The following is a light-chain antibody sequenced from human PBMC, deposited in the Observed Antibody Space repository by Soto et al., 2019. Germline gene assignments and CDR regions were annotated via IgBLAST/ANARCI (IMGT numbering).Light chain of an antibody. CDR2: DAS. Sequence: IQMTQSPSTLSASVGHTVTVTCRASQSVSGWLAWYQQKPGEAPKLLIYDASALPRGVPSRFSGSGSGTKFTLTIASMQPDHFANYYCQQYETFSGTFGPGTKVDIK. V-gene: IGKV1-5*01. CDR3: QQYETFSGT. J-gene: IGKJ1*01. CDR1: QSVSGW.